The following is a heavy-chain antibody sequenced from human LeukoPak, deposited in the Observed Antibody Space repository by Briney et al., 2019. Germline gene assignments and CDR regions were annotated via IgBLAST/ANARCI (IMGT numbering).Heavy chain of an antibody. D-gene: IGHD6-13*01. Sequence: GGSLRLSCAASGFTFSSYWMHWVRQAPGKGLVWVSRINSDGSSTSYAGSVKGRFTISRDNAKNTLYLQMNSLRAEDTAVYYCARYRSSWYGSYYYGMDVWGQGTTVTVSS. CDR1: GFTFSSYW. J-gene: IGHJ6*02. V-gene: IGHV3-74*01. CDR2: INSDGSST. CDR3: ARYRSSWYGSYYYGMDV.